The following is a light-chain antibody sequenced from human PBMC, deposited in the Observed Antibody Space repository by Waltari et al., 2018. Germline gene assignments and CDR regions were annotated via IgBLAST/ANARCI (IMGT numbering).Light chain of an antibody. CDR1: QRISAS. CDR3: QQYADSPIT. CDR2: DTS. J-gene: IGKJ5*01. V-gene: IGKV3-20*01. Sequence: EIVLTQSPGTLSLSPGERATLSCRASQRISASLSWYQQKLGQPPRLLIYDTSNRAIGIPDRFSGSGSGTDFTLTINRLEPEDFAVYFCQQYADSPITFGRGTRLDIK.